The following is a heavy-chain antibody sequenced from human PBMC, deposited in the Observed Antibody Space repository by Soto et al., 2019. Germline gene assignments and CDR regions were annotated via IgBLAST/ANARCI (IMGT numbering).Heavy chain of an antibody. V-gene: IGHV3-23*01. CDR2: ISGSGGST. J-gene: IGHJ6*02. CDR3: AKVTCRSSTSRKYYYYYGMDV. Sequence: GGSLRLSCAASGFTFSSYAMSWVRQAPGKGLEWVSAISGSGGSTYYADSVKGRFTISRDNSKNTLYLQMNSLRAEDTAVYYCAKVTCRSSTSRKYYYYYGMDVWGQGTTVTVSS. CDR1: GFTFSSYA. D-gene: IGHD2-2*01.